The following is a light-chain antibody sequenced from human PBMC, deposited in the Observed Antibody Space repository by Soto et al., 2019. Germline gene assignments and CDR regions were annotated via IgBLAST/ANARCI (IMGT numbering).Light chain of an antibody. V-gene: IGKV1-39*01. J-gene: IGKJ1*01. CDR3: QQSYSYTRM. CDR2: GAS. CDR1: QTISTY. Sequence: DIQMTQSPSSLSASVGDRVTITCGASQTISTYLNWYQQKPGKAPKVLIYGASSLQSGVPTWFSGSGSGTDFTLIISSLQPEDSATYYCQQSYSYTRMFGQGTKVDIK.